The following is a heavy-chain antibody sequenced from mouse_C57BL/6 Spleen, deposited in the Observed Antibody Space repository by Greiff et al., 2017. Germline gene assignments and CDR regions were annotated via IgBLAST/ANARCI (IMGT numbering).Heavy chain of an antibody. CDR3: ARKGAYSNYYAMDY. Sequence: QVQLKESGPGLVQPSQSLSITCTVSGFSLTSYGVHWVRQSPGKGLEWLGVIWSGGSTDYNAAFISRLSISKDNSKSQVFYKMNSLQADDTAIYYCARKGAYSNYYAMDYWGQGTSVTVSS. D-gene: IGHD2-5*01. J-gene: IGHJ4*01. CDR2: IWSGGST. V-gene: IGHV2-2*01. CDR1: GFSLTSYG.